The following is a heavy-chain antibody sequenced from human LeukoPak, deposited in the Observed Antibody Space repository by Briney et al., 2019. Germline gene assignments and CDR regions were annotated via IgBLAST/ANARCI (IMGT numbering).Heavy chain of an antibody. CDR3: ARDATVTTNWFDP. CDR1: GGSISSGDYY. Sequence: SQTLSLTCTVSGGSISSGDYYWSWIRQPPGKGLEWIGYIYYSGSTYYNPSLKSRVTITVDTSKNQFSLKLSSVTAADTAVYYCARDATVTTNWFDPWGQGTLVTVSS. J-gene: IGHJ5*02. D-gene: IGHD4-11*01. CDR2: IYYSGST. V-gene: IGHV4-30-4*08.